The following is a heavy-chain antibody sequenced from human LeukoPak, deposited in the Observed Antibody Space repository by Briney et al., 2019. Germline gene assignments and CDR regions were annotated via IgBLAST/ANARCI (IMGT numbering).Heavy chain of an antibody. CDR1: GYTFTSYD. Sequence: ASVKVSCKASGYTFTSYDINWVRQATGQGLEWMGWMNPNSGNTGYAQKFQGRVTMTRSTSISTAYMELSSLRSEDTAVYYCARGSEYYYDSSADYWGQGTLVTVSS. V-gene: IGHV1-8*01. CDR2: MNPNSGNT. D-gene: IGHD3-22*01. CDR3: ARGSEYYYDSSADY. J-gene: IGHJ4*02.